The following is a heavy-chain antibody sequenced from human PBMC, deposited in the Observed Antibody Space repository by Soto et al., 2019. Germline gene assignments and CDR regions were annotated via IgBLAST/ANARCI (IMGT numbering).Heavy chain of an antibody. V-gene: IGHV1-18*01. D-gene: IGHD6-13*01. CDR3: AWDLEAAGPFDC. Sequence: QVQLVQSGAEVKKPGASVKVSCKASGYTFTNYAFSWVRQAPGQGLEWMGWISAYNGNTNYPQKLQGRVTMTTDTSTSTAYMELSSLRSDGTAVYYCAWDLEAAGPFDCWGQGTLVTVSS. J-gene: IGHJ4*02. CDR1: GYTFTNYA. CDR2: ISAYNGNT.